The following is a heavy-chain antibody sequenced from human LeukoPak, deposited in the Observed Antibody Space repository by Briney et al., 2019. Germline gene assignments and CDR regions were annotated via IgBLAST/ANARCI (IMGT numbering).Heavy chain of an antibody. V-gene: IGHV3-23*01. Sequence: PGGSLRLSCAASGFTFSSYAMSWVRQAPGKGLGWVSAISGTGGSTYYADSVKGRFTISRDNSKNTLYLQMNSLRAEDTAVYYCAKGRGVSSGSFNYWGQGTLVTVSS. CDR3: AKGRGVSSGSFNY. D-gene: IGHD1-26*01. J-gene: IGHJ4*02. CDR2: ISGTGGST. CDR1: GFTFSSYA.